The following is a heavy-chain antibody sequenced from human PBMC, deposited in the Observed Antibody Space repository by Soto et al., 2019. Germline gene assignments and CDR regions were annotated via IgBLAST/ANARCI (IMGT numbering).Heavy chain of an antibody. CDR1: GFIFSNYA. J-gene: IGHJ4*02. D-gene: IGHD2-21*01. CDR3: AREVMDGQYFDY. V-gene: IGHV3-30-3*01. CDR2: ISFDGSNK. Sequence: QVQLVESGGGVVQPGTSLRLSCAASGFIFSNYAMHWVRQAPGKGLEWVAVISFDGSNKYYADSVKGRCTISRDNSNNTLYLQMNSLRGEDTAVYYCAREVMDGQYFDYWGQGTLVTVSS.